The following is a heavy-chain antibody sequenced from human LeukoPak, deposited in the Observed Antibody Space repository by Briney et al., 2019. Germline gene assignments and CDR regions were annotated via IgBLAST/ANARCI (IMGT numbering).Heavy chain of an antibody. V-gene: IGHV1-69*05. D-gene: IGHD5-12*01. J-gene: IGHJ4*02. Sequence: SVKVSCKASGGTFSSYAISWVRQAPGQGLEWMGGIIPIFGTADYAQKFQGRVTITTDESTSTAYMELSSLRSEDTAVYYCAREFISGYDRGAYFDYWGQGTLVTVSS. CDR1: GGTFSSYA. CDR2: IIPIFGTA. CDR3: AREFISGYDRGAYFDY.